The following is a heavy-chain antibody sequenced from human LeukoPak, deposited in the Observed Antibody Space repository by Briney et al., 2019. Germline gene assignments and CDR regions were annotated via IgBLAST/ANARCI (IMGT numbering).Heavy chain of an antibody. Sequence: GRSLRLSCAASGFAFSSYGMHWVRQAPGKGLEWVAVIWYDGSNKYYADSVKGRFTISRDNSKNTLYLQMNSLRAEDTAVYYCARDLNPYYYYYYGMDVWGQGTTVTVSS. CDR2: IWYDGSNK. CDR3: ARDLNPYYYYYYGMDV. CDR1: GFAFSSYG. J-gene: IGHJ6*02. V-gene: IGHV3-33*01.